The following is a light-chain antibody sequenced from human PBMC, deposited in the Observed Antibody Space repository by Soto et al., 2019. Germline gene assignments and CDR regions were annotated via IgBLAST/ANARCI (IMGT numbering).Light chain of an antibody. CDR3: SSYTRISTYV. J-gene: IGLJ1*01. V-gene: IGLV2-14*01. CDR1: SSEVGGYNF. Sequence: QSALTQPASVSGSPGQSITISCTGTSSEVGGYNFVSWYQQHPDKAPKLMIYDVTNRPSGVSNRFSGPKSGNTASLTISGLQAEDEADYYCSSYTRISTYVFGTGTKVNVL. CDR2: DVT.